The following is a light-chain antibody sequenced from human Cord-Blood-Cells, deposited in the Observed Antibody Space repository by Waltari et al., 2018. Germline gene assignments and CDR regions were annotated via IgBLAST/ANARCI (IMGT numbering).Light chain of an antibody. CDR2: GAS. CDR3: QQYGSSPWT. CDR1: RSVSSSY. J-gene: IGKJ1*01. Sequence: EIVLTQSPGTLSLSPGERPTPSCRASRSVSSSYLAWYQQKPGQAPSLPIDGASSRATGLPDRSSGGGSGADFTLTISRLEPEDVAVYYWQQYGSSPWTFGQGTKVEIK. V-gene: IGKV3-20*01.